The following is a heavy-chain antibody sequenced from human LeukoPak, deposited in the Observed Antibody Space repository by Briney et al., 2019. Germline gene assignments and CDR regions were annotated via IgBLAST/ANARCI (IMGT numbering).Heavy chain of an antibody. Sequence: GRSLRLSCAASGFTFSSYAMHWVRQAPGKGLEWVAVISYDGSNKYYADSVKGRFTISRDNSKNTLYLQMNSLRAEDTAVYYCANVAPRGSSTSCYTGACRAFDYWGQGTLVTVSS. J-gene: IGHJ4*02. V-gene: IGHV3-30-3*01. CDR3: ANVAPRGSSTSCYTGACRAFDY. D-gene: IGHD2-2*02. CDR2: ISYDGSNK. CDR1: GFTFSSYA.